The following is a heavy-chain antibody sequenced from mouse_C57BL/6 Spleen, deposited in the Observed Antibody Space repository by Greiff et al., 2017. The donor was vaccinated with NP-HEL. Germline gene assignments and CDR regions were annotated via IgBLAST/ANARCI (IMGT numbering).Heavy chain of an antibody. Sequence: VQLQQSGPELVKPGASVKISCKASGYAFSSSWMNWVKQRPGKGLEWIGRIYPGDGDTNYNGKAKGKATLTADKSSSTAYMQLSSLTSEDSAVYFCARKVYYFDVWGTVPTVTVSS. D-gene: IGHD2-1*01. V-gene: IGHV1-82*01. CDR1: GYAFSSSW. CDR2: IYPGDGDT. J-gene: IGHJ1*03. CDR3: ARKVYYFDV.